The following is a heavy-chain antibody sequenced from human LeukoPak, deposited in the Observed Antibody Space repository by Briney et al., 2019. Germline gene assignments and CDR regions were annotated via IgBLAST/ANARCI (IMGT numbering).Heavy chain of an antibody. D-gene: IGHD2-2*01. CDR2: INPNSGGT. CDR1: GYTFTGYY. Sequence: ASVKVSCKASGYTFTGYYMHWVRQAPGQGLEWMGWINPNSGGTNYAQKFQGWVTMTRDTSISTAYMELSSLRSEDTAVYYCAGTCSSTSCSKPDYYYGMDVWGQGTTVTVSS. J-gene: IGHJ6*02. V-gene: IGHV1-2*04. CDR3: AGTCSSTSCSKPDYYYGMDV.